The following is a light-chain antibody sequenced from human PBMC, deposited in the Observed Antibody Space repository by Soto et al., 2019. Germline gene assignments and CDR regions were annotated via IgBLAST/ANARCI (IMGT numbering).Light chain of an antibody. Sequence: IQISPSPSTLTGAVGDRLTITCLVSLTNSSWLACYREIPGKAPKLLIYKASTLKSGVQSRFSGSGSGTEFTLTISSLHPDDFATDYCQHDTMYSEACGQGTKV. CDR1: LTNSSW. CDR3: QHDTMYSEA. CDR2: KAS. V-gene: IGKV1-5*03. J-gene: IGKJ1*01.